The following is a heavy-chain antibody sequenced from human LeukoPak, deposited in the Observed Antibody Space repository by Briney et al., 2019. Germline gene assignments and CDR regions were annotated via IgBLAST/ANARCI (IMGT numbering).Heavy chain of an antibody. CDR2: ISDSRDYI. CDR3: ARGGKLDYPFDY. Sequence: PGGSLRLSCAASGFIFSSYSMNWVRQAPGKGLEWVSSISDSRDYIYYADSVKGRFSISTDNAKNSLSLQMNSLRAEDTAVYYCARGGKLDYPFDYWGQGTLVTASS. D-gene: IGHD4-11*01. V-gene: IGHV3-21*01. J-gene: IGHJ4*02. CDR1: GFIFSSYS.